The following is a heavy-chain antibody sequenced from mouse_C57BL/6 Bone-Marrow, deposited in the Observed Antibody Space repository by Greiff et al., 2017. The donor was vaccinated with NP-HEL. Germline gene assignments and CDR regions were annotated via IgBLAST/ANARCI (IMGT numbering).Heavy chain of an antibody. J-gene: IGHJ1*03. D-gene: IGHD1-1*01. CDR2: IDPEDGDT. CDR1: GFNITDYY. Sequence: VQLQQSGAELVRPGASVKLSCTASGFNITDYYMHWVKQRPEQGLEWIGRIDPEDGDTEYAPKFQGKATMTADTSSNTAYLQLSSLTSEDTAVYYCTPFYGLWYFDVWGTGTTVTVSS. CDR3: TPFYGLWYFDV. V-gene: IGHV14-1*01.